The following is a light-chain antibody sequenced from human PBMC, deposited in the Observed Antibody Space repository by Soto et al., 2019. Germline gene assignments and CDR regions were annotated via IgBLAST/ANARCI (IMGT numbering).Light chain of an antibody. CDR3: QQHPGT. CDR2: DAS. Sequence: EIVLTQSPATLSLSPGERATLSCRASQSVSSYLAWYQQKPGQAPRLLIYDASNRATGIPARFSGSGSGTDFTLTISSLEPEDFAVYYCQQHPGTCGQGTKLEIK. J-gene: IGKJ2*01. CDR1: QSVSSY. V-gene: IGKV3-11*01.